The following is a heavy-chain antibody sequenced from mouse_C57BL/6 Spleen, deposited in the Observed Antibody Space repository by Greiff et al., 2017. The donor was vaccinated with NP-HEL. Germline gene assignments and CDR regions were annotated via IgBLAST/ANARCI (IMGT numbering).Heavy chain of an antibody. CDR2: IDPETGGT. Sequence: QVQLQQSGAELVRPGASVTLSCKASGYTFTDYEMHWVKQTPVHGLEWIGAIDPETGGTAYNQKFKGKAILTADKSSSTAYMELRSLTSEDSAVYYCTRWEQLRPLFAYWGQGTLVTVSA. D-gene: IGHD3-2*02. CDR1: GYTFTDYE. V-gene: IGHV1-15*01. J-gene: IGHJ3*01. CDR3: TRWEQLRPLFAY.